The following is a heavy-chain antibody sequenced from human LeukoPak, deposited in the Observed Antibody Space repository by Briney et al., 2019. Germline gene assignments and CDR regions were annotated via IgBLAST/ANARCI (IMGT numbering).Heavy chain of an antibody. J-gene: IGHJ6*02. CDR3: ARDPYSSSWYPYYYGMDV. CDR2: ISAYNGNT. D-gene: IGHD6-13*01. CDR1: GYTFTSYG. Sequence: ASVKVSCKASGYTFTSYGISWVRQAPGQGLEWMGWISAYNGNTNYAQKLRGRVTMTTDTSTSTAYMELRSLRSDDTAVYYCARDPYSSSWYPYYYGMDVWGQGTTVTVSS. V-gene: IGHV1-18*01.